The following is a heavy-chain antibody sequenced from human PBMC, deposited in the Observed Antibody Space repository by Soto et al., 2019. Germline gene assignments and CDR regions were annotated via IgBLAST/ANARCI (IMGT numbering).Heavy chain of an antibody. Sequence: PGGSLRLSCAASGFTFSSYSMNWVRQAPGKGLEWVSYISSSSSTIYYADSVKGRFTISRDNSKNTVYMQMNSLRAEDTAVYYCARDFSMVIVAPGYWGQGTLVTVPQ. J-gene: IGHJ4*02. D-gene: IGHD5-12*01. CDR3: ARDFSMVIVAPGY. CDR2: ISSSSSTI. CDR1: GFTFSSYS. V-gene: IGHV3-48*01.